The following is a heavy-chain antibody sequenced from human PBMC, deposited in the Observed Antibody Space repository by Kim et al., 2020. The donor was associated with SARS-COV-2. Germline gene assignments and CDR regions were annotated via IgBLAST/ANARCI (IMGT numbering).Heavy chain of an antibody. Sequence: GGSLRLSCTASGFTFGDYAMSWVRQAPGKGLEWVGFIRRKVNGGTTEYAASVKGRFTISRDDSKSIAYLQMNSLKTEDTAVYYCTRDRVVTIFGVVIKDYGMDVWGQGTTVTVSS. CDR3: TRDRVVTIFGVVIKDYGMDV. CDR1: GFTFGDYA. CDR2: IRRKVNGGTT. V-gene: IGHV3-49*04. D-gene: IGHD3-3*01. J-gene: IGHJ6*02.